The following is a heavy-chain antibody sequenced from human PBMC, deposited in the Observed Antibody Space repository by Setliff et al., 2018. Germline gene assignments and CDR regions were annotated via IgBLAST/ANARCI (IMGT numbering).Heavy chain of an antibody. CDR1: GGSVSTFY. CDR3: ARHVGSRSRGYNYYYYYMDV. D-gene: IGHD3-10*01. V-gene: IGHV4-4*09. J-gene: IGHJ6*03. CDR2: IFTSGST. Sequence: SETLSLTCRVSGGSVSTFYWTWIRQPPGKGLEWIGYIFTSGSTQYNPSLKSRATISRDTSSNQFSLKLTSVTAADTAVYYCARHVGSRSRGYNYYYYYMDVWGKGTTVTV.